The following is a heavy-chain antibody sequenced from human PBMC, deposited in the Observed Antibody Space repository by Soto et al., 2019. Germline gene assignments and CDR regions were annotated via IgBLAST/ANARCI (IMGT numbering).Heavy chain of an antibody. CDR1: GYTFTSYG. Sequence: ASVKVSCKASGYTFTSYGISWVRQAPGQGLEWMGWISAYNGNTNYAQKLQGRVTMTTDTSTSTAYMELRSLRSDDTAVYYCARDRMDDFWSGYYNGGGCFDPSGQGTLVTVSS. CDR2: ISAYNGNT. D-gene: IGHD3-3*01. V-gene: IGHV1-18*04. J-gene: IGHJ5*02. CDR3: ARDRMDDFWSGYYNGGGCFDP.